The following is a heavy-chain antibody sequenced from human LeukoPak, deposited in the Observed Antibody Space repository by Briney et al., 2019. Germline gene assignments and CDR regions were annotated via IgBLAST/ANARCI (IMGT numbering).Heavy chain of an antibody. D-gene: IGHD6-19*01. Sequence: PSETLSLTCTVSGGSLIGYWWSWIRHPPGKGLEWIGHIRYNGNTYSNPSLKSRATISVDTSKNQFSMKLSSGTAADTAMYYCARYAALSGPNWLDPWGGGTLVTVSS. V-gene: IGHV4-59*01. CDR2: IRYNGNT. J-gene: IGHJ5*02. CDR3: ARYAALSGPNWLDP. CDR1: GGSLIGYW.